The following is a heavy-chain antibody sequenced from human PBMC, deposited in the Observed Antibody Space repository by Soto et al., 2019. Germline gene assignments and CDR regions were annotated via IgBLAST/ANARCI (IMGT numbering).Heavy chain of an antibody. CDR3: ARIKLVEWFFINVDVYDMDV. V-gene: IGHV3-48*02. CDR1: GFSLSDHA. D-gene: IGHD3-3*01. CDR2: ISSDSRTI. J-gene: IGHJ6*02. Sequence: AGSLRLSCVGAGFSLSDHAVKWVCQAQGKGLEWVSFISSDSRTIYYADSVEGRFTVSRDNARNSVSLQMDSLRDEDAAVYYCARIKLVEWFFINVDVYDMDVWGQGTPVTVSS.